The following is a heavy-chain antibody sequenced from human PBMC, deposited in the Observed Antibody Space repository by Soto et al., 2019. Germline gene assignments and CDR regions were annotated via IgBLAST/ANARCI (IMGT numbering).Heavy chain of an antibody. J-gene: IGHJ4*02. CDR1: GGSLTSEGYY. D-gene: IGHD1-26*01. Sequence: SETLSLTCTVSGGSLTSEGYYWSWIRQLPGKGLEWIGYIYYSGSIFYNPFLKSRASISAHSSKRQFSLKLSSVTAADTAVYYCARSRLWEQHFDYWGQGMLVTVSS. CDR3: ARSRLWEQHFDY. CDR2: IYYSGSI. V-gene: IGHV4-31*03.